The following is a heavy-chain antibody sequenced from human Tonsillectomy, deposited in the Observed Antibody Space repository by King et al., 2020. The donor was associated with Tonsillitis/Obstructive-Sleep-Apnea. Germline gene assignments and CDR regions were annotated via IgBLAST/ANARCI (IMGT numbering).Heavy chain of an antibody. CDR3: ARDTYYDFGSGYFSYGMDV. V-gene: IGHV4-59*01. D-gene: IGHD3-3*01. J-gene: IGHJ6*02. CDR1: GGSISSYY. Sequence: QLQESGPGLVKPSETLSLTCTVSGGSISSYYWSWIRQPPGKGLEWIGYIYYSGSTNYNPSLKSRVTISVDTSKNQLSLKLSSVTAADTAVYYCARDTYYDFGSGYFSYGMDVWGQGTTVTVSS. CDR2: IYYSGST.